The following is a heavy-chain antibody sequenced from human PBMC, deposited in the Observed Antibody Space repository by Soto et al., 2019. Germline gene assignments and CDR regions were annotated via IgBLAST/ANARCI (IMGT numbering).Heavy chain of an antibody. CDR3: ARGYCSSIGCSHYFDY. CDR2: INPTTGGT. CDR1: GYTFTGNY. D-gene: IGHD2-2*01. Sequence: QVQLVQSGAEVKKPGASVKVPCTASGYTFTGNYLHWVRQAPGQGLEWMALINPTTGGTNYAQKFQGRVTMTWDTSISTAYMELSRLRSDDTAIYYCARGYCSSIGCSHYFDYWGQGTLVTVSS. V-gene: IGHV1-2*02. J-gene: IGHJ4*02.